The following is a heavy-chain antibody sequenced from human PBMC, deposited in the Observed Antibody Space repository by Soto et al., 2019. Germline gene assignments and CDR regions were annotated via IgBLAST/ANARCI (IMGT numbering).Heavy chain of an antibody. Sequence: SXKISFKASGYTXSGYYMDLVRQDTGQGLEWIGWINPNSGGTNYAQKFQGRVTMSRETSISTAYMEMSRMRPDDTAVYYCARSLGDRGFDYWGQGTLGTVSS. CDR1: GYTXSGYY. D-gene: IGHD3-10*01. CDR3: ARSLGDRGFDY. J-gene: IGHJ4*02. V-gene: IGHV1-2*02. CDR2: INPNSGGT.